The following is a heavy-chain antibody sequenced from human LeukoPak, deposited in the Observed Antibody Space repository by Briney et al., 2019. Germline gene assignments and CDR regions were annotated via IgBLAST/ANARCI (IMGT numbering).Heavy chain of an antibody. D-gene: IGHD4-17*01. Sequence: GGSLRLSCAASGFTFSSYAMSWVRRAPEKGLEWVSAISGSGGSTYYADSVKGRFTISRDNSKNTLYLQMNSLRAEDTAVYYCAKGSGYGDYYYYYMDVWGKGTTVTVSS. CDR2: ISGSGGST. J-gene: IGHJ6*03. CDR1: GFTFSSYA. V-gene: IGHV3-23*01. CDR3: AKGSGYGDYYYYYMDV.